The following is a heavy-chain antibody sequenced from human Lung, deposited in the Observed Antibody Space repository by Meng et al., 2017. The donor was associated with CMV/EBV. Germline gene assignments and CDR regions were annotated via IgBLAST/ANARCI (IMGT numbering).Heavy chain of an antibody. J-gene: IGHJ4*02. CDR1: DVSISNGTFF. CDR2: FFHSGDT. Sequence: SETXSLTCTVSDVSISNGTFFWGWIRQPPGKGLEWIGSFFHSGDTYSNPSLRSRVAISVDTSKNQFSLRLSSVTATDTAVYYCARHLRGYSWPKSDWGQGTXVTVSS. V-gene: IGHV4-39*01. D-gene: IGHD1-26*01. CDR3: ARHLRGYSWPKSD.